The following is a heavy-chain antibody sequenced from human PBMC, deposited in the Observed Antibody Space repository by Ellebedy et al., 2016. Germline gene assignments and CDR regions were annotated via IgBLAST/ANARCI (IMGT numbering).Heavy chain of an antibody. J-gene: IGHJ2*01. D-gene: IGHD4-23*01. CDR3: ARLVGGNSRYWYFDL. V-gene: IGHV3-48*01. Sequence: GGSLRLSCVSSGFTFSDYSMRWVRQAPGKGLEWVSYISSSSSTIYYADSVKGRFTISRDNAKNSLYLQMNSLRAEDTAVYYCARLVGGNSRYWYFDLWGRGTLVTVSS. CDR2: ISSSSSTI. CDR1: GFTFSDYS.